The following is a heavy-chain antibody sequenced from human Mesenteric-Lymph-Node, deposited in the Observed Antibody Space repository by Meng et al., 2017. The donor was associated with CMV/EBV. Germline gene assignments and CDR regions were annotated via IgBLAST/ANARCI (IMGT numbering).Heavy chain of an antibody. D-gene: IGHD2-8*01. V-gene: IGHV3-23*01. CDR2: ISGSGGST. Sequence: GESLKISCAASGFTFSSYAMSWVRQAPGKGLEWVSAISGSGGSTYYADSVKGRFTISRDNSKNTLYLQMNSLRAEDTAVYYCARRYCTNGVCYIDYWGQGTLVTVSS. CDR3: ARRYCTNGVCYIDY. J-gene: IGHJ4*02. CDR1: GFTFSSYA.